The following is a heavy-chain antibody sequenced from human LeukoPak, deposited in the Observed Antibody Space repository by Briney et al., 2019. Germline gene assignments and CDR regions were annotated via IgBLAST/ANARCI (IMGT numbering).Heavy chain of an antibody. CDR2: IYYSGST. CDR3: ARGPGNYYDSSGYRQFWYFDL. J-gene: IGHJ2*01. V-gene: IGHV4-59*01. D-gene: IGHD3-22*01. CDR1: GGSISSYY. Sequence: PSETLSLTCTASGGSISSYYWSWIRHPPGKGLEWIWYIYYSGSTNYNPSLKSRVTISVDTSKNPFSLKLSSVTAADTAVYYCARGPGNYYDSSGYRQFWYFDLWGRGTLVTVSS.